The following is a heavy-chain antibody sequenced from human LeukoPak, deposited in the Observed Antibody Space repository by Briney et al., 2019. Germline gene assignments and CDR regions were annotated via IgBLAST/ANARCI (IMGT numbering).Heavy chain of an antibody. V-gene: IGHV4-4*07. Sequence: PSETLSLTCTGSGGSISSYFWSWVRQPAGKGLEWIGRVYGSGNTNYNPSLKSRVTISADKSKNQFSLKLSSVTAADTAMYYCARYDHESIVSWGPGTQVTVSS. CDR1: GGSISSYF. D-gene: IGHD3-16*01. CDR3: ARYDHESIVS. CDR2: VYGSGNT. J-gene: IGHJ4*02.